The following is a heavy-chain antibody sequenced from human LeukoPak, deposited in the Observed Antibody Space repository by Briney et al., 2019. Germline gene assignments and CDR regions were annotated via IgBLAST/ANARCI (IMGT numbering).Heavy chain of an antibody. J-gene: IGHJ3*02. D-gene: IGHD5-18*01. Sequence: SETLSLTCTVSGGSISSSSYYWGWIRQPPGKGLEWIGSIYYSGSTYYNPSLKSRVTISVDTSKNQFSLKLSSVTAADTAVYYCASGTGYSYVPGAFDIWGQGTMVTVSS. CDR3: ASGTGYSYVPGAFDI. CDR2: IYYSGST. CDR1: GGSISSSSYY. V-gene: IGHV4-39*07.